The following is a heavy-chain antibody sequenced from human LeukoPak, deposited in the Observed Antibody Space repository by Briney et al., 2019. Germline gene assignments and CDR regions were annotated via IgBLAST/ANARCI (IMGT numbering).Heavy chain of an antibody. V-gene: IGHV4-31*03. J-gene: IGHJ6*02. Sequence: SETLSLTCTVSGGSISSGGYYWSWIRQHPGKGLEWIGYIYYSGSTYYNPSLKSRVTISVDTSKNQFSLTLSSVTAADTAVYYCARVYFDWLFSSGMDVWGQGTTVTVSS. CDR3: ARVYFDWLFSSGMDV. D-gene: IGHD3-9*01. CDR2: IYYSGST. CDR1: GGSISSGGYY.